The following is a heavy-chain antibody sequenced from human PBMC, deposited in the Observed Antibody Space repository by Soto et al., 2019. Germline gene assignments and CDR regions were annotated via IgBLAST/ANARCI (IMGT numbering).Heavy chain of an antibody. D-gene: IGHD5-18*01. V-gene: IGHV4-39*01. Sequence: SETLSHTCTVSGGSISSSSYYWCWIRQPPGKGLEWIGSIYYSGSTYYNPSLKSRVTISVDTSKNQFSLKLSSVTAADTAVYYCACIFSGGYGYGFYYYGMDVWGQGTTVT. CDR3: ACIFSGGYGYGFYYYGMDV. CDR2: IYYSGST. CDR1: GGSISSSSYY. J-gene: IGHJ6*02.